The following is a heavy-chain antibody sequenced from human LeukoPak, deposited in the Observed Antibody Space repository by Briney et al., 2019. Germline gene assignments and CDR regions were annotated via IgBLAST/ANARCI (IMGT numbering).Heavy chain of an antibody. V-gene: IGHV1-69*13. CDR3: ARGLLRFLEWRNFDS. J-gene: IGHJ4*02. CDR2: VIPMFTTT. Sequence: GASVKVSCKASGGTFSGYGISWVRQAPGQGLEWMGGVIPMFTTTNYAQTLQGGITITADESTNTAYMELSSLRYEDTAVYYCARGLLRFLEWRNFDSWGQGTLVTVSS. D-gene: IGHD3-3*01. CDR1: GGTFSGYG.